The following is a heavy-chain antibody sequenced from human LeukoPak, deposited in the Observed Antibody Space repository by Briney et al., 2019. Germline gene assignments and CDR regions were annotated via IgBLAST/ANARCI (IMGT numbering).Heavy chain of an antibody. CDR2: MNPNSGNT. V-gene: IGHV1-8*03. J-gene: IGHJ6*03. Sequence: GASVKVSCKASGYTFTSYDINWVRQATGQGLEWMGWMNPNSGNTGYAQKFQGRVTITRNTSISTAYMELSSLRSEDTAVYYCARGLDSSGWYRLYYYYMDVWGKGTTVTVSS. CDR1: GYTFTSYD. CDR3: ARGLDSSGWYRLYYYYMDV. D-gene: IGHD6-19*01.